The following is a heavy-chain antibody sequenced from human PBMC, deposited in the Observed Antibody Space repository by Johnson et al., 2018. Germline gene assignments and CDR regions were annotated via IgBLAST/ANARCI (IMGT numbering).Heavy chain of an antibody. CDR1: GFTVSSNY. Sequence: EVQLVESGGGLVQPGGSLRLSCAASGFTVSSNYMSWVRQAQGKGLEWVSVIYSGGSTYYADYVKGRFIISRDNSKTTLYLQMKSLSAEDTSVYYCARKCSGYKDAFDIWGQGTMVTVSS. CDR3: ARKCSGYKDAFDI. CDR2: IYSGGST. J-gene: IGHJ3*02. V-gene: IGHV3-66*02. D-gene: IGHD3-22*01.